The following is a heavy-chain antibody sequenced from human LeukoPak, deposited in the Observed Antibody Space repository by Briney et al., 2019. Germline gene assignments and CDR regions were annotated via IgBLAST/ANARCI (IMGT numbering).Heavy chain of an antibody. V-gene: IGHV1-2*02. D-gene: IGHD1-26*01. Sequence: ASLKVSCKASGYTFTGYYMHWVRQAPGQGLEWMGWINPNSGGTNYAQKFQGRVTMTRDTSISTAYMELSRLRSDDTAVYYCARSNLVGATKTPFDYWGQGTLVTVSS. CDR3: ARSNLVGATKTPFDY. CDR1: GYTFTGYY. J-gene: IGHJ4*02. CDR2: INPNSGGT.